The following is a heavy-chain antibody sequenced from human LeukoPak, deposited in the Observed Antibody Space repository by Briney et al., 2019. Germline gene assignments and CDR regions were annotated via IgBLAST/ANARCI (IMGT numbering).Heavy chain of an antibody. V-gene: IGHV1-18*01. CDR2: ISAYNGVT. CDR3: ARDQLRYYGSGSYYSDMDV. Sequence: ASVKVSCKASGYTFTGCAVSWVRQAPGQGLEWIGWISAYNGVTNYAQKSQGRVTMTTDTSTTTGYMELRSLRSDDTAVYYCARDQLRYYGSGSYYSDMDVWGQGTTVTVSS. CDR1: GYTFTGCA. J-gene: IGHJ6*02. D-gene: IGHD3-10*01.